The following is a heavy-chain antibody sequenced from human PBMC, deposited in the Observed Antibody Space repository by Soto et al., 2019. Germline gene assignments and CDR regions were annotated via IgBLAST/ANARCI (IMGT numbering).Heavy chain of an antibody. CDR3: ARDPLGESLLDY. D-gene: IGHD3-10*01. CDR1: GGTFSSYA. J-gene: IGHJ4*02. V-gene: IGHV1-69*06. CDR2: IIPIFGTA. Sequence: SVQVSCQASGGTFSSYAISWVRQAPGQGLEWMGGIIPIFGTANYAQKFQGRVTITADKSTSTAYMELSSLRSEDTAVYYCARDPLGESLLDYWGQGTLVTVSS.